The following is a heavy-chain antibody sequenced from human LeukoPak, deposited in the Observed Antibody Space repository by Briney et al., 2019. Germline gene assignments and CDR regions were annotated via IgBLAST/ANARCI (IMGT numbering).Heavy chain of an antibody. CDR1: GGSLSGYY. D-gene: IGHD5-12*01. CDR3: ATGYSGYERNYYYYGMDV. CDR2: INHSGST. V-gene: IGHV4-34*01. J-gene: IGHJ6*02. Sequence: SETLSLTCAVYGGSLSGYYWSWIRQPPGKGLEWIGEINHSGSTNYNPSLKSRVTISVDTSKNQFSLKLSSVTAADTAVYYCATGYSGYERNYYYYGMDVWGQGTTVTVSS.